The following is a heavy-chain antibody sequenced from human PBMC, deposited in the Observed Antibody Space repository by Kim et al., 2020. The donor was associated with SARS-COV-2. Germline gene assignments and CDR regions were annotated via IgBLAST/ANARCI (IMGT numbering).Heavy chain of an antibody. Sequence: ASVKVSCKASGYTFTSYAMHWVRQAPGQRLEWMGWINAGNDNTKYSQKFQGRVTITRDTSASTAYMELSSLRSEDTAVYYCARDQAVAGTMNYWGQGTLVTVSS. D-gene: IGHD6-19*01. CDR3: ARDQAVAGTMNY. CDR1: GYTFTSYA. CDR2: INAGNDNT. J-gene: IGHJ4*02. V-gene: IGHV1-3*01.